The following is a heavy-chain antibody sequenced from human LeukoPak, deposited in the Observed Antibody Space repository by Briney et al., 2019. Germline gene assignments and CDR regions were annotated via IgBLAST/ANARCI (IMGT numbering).Heavy chain of an antibody. D-gene: IGHD3-22*01. CDR3: ARSSYYYDSSGYYCDHFDY. J-gene: IGHJ4*02. V-gene: IGHV1-8*03. CDR2: MSPNSGNT. CDR1: GGTFSSYA. Sequence: ASVKVSCKASGGTFSSYAISWVRQAPGQGLEWVGWMSPNSGNTVYAQKFQGRVTITRNISISTVYLELSSLRSEDTAVYYCARSSYYYDSSGYYCDHFDYWGQGTLVTVSS.